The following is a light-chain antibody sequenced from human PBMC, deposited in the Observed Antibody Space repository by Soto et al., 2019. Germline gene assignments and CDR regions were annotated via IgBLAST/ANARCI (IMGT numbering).Light chain of an antibody. CDR2: GAS. Sequence: EIVLTQSPGTLSFSPGERATLSCRASQSVSSSYLAWYKQKPGQAPRLLIYGASSRATGIPDRFSGSGSGTDFTLTISRLEPEDFAVYYCQQYGSSPPYTFGQGTKLEIK. J-gene: IGKJ2*01. CDR1: QSVSSSY. CDR3: QQYGSSPPYT. V-gene: IGKV3-20*01.